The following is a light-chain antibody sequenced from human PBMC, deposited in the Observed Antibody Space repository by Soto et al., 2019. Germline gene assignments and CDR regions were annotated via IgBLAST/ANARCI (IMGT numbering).Light chain of an antibody. V-gene: IGLV2-23*02. J-gene: IGLJ1*01. CDR3: CSYAGSSTFLYV. CDR2: EVS. Sequence: QSALTQAASVSGFPGQSITISCTGTSSDVGSYNLVSWYQQHPGKAPKLMIYEVSKRPSGVSNRFSGSKPGNTASLTISGLQAEDEADYYCCSYAGSSTFLYVFGTGTKVTVL. CDR1: SSDVGSYNL.